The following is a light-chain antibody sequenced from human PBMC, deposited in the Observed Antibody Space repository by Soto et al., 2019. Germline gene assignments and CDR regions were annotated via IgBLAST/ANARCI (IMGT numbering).Light chain of an antibody. Sequence: QSALTQPRSVSGSPGQSVTIACTGTSSDVGGYNYVSWYQQHPGKAPKLMSYDVSKIPSGVPDSFSGSKSGNTASLTISRLQAKDADDEYYCSYTGSYTLFGGETKVTVL. J-gene: IGLJ2*01. CDR1: SSDVGGYNY. CDR3: CSYTGSYTL. CDR2: DVS. V-gene: IGLV2-11*01.